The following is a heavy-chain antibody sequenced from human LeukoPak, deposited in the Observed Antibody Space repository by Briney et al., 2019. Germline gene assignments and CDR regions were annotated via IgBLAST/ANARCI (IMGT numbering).Heavy chain of an antibody. V-gene: IGHV5-51*01. D-gene: IGHD3-9*01. CDR1: GYSFTSYW. CDR2: IYPGDSDT. CDR3: ARSRYYDILTGYTNWFDP. J-gene: IGHJ5*02. Sequence: GGSLQISCKGSGYSFTSYWIGGVRRLPGKGLEGMGIIYPGDSDTRYSPSFQGQVTISADKSISTAYLQWSSLKASDTAMYYCARSRYYDILTGYTNWFDPWGQGTLVTVSS.